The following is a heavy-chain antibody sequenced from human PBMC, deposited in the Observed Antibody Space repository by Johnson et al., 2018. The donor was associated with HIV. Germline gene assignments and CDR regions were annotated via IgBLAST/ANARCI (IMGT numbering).Heavy chain of an antibody. V-gene: IGHV3-33*01. CDR3: AGWLAEAFDV. J-gene: IGHJ3*01. CDR1: GFNLSTYG. D-gene: IGHD6-19*01. CDR2: IWYNGSNK. Sequence: QVQLVESGGGVVQPGRSLRLSCTASGFNLSTYGMHWVRQAPGKGLEWVAVIWYNGSNKSYAKSVKGRFTISRDNSRNTLYLQMNSLRAEDTAVYYCAGWLAEAFDVWGQGTMVTVSS.